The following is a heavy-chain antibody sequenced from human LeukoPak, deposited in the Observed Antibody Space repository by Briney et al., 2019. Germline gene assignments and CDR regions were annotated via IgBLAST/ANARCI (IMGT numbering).Heavy chain of an antibody. D-gene: IGHD4-11*01. J-gene: IGHJ6*03. CDR1: DDSITMNY. Sequence: SETLSLTCSVSDDSITMNYWTWTRQPPGKGLEWSGYFDHTGSTNFNPSLNGRVSISRDTSKNLFSLRLRSVTAADTAVYFCARGRVSSSTWYSTYYYYFYMDVWGKGTTVTVSS. V-gene: IGHV4-59*01. CDR2: FDHTGST. CDR3: ARGRVSSSTWYSTYYYYFYMDV.